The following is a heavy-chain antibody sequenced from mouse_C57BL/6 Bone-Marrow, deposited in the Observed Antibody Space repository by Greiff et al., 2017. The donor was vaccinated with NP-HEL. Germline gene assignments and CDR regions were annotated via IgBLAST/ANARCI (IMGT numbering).Heavy chain of an antibody. CDR2: IDPENGDT. CDR3: TFYDDEAY. CDR1: GFNIKDDY. V-gene: IGHV14-4*01. Sequence: EVQLQQSGAELVRPGASVKLSCTASGFNIKDDYMHWVQQRPEQGLEWIGWIDPENGDTEYASKFQGKATITADTSSNTAYLQLSSLTSEDTAVYYCTFYDDEAYWGQGTLVTVSA. J-gene: IGHJ3*01. D-gene: IGHD2-3*01.